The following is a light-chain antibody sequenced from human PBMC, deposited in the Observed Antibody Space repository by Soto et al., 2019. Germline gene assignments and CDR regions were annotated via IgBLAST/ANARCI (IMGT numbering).Light chain of an antibody. Sequence: EVXLTQSPGTLSLSPGERATLSCGASQSVTGNYLAWYQQKPGQAPRLLIFGASTRATGIPDRFSGSGSGTDFTLTISRLEPEDFAVYYCQHYYTSYTTFGQGTKVEIK. J-gene: IGKJ1*01. V-gene: IGKV3-20*01. CDR2: GAS. CDR1: QSVTGNY. CDR3: QHYYTSYTT.